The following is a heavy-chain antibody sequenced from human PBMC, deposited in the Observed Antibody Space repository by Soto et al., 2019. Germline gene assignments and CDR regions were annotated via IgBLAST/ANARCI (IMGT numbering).Heavy chain of an antibody. J-gene: IGHJ4*02. D-gene: IGHD4-17*01. CDR2: ISTCNGNT. CDR1: GYSFTTSG. CDR3: ARRLYGDYDY. V-gene: IGHV1-18*01. Sequence: QAQLVQSGAEVKEPGASVKVSCKASGYSFTTSGITWVRQAPGQGLEWMGWISTCNGNTNYAQKLQDRVTLTTDTSTSTVYMELRSLRSDDTAVYYCARRLYGDYDYWGQGTLVTVSS.